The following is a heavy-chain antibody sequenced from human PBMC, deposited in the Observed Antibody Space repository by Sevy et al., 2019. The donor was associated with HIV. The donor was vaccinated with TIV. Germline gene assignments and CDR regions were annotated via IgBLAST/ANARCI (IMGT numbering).Heavy chain of an antibody. CDR1: GFTFSSYG. CDR2: ISYDGSNK. J-gene: IGHJ4*02. CDR3: AKGPRSGYLYYFDY. V-gene: IGHV3-30*18. D-gene: IGHD3-22*01. Sequence: GGSLRFSCAASGFTFSSYGMHWVRQAPGKGLEWVAVISYDGSNKYYADSVKGRLTISRDNSKNTLYLQMNSLRAEDTDVYYCAKGPRSGYLYYFDYRGQGTLVTVSS.